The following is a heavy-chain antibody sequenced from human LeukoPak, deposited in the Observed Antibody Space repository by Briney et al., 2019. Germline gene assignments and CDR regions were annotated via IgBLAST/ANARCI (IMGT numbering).Heavy chain of an antibody. V-gene: IGHV4-59*12. Sequence: SSETLSLTCTVSGGSISSYYWSWIRQPPGKGLEWIGHIYHSGRTNYNPSLKSRVTISVDTPKNRFSLKLSSVTAADTAVYYCARGPYYYDSSGADYWGQGTLVTVSS. CDR3: ARGPYYYDSSGADY. J-gene: IGHJ4*02. CDR2: IYHSGRT. CDR1: GGSISSYY. D-gene: IGHD3-22*01.